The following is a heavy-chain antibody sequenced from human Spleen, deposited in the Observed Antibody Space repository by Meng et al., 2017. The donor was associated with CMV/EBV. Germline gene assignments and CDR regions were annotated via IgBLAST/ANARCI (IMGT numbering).Heavy chain of an antibody. CDR2: LFSGGSR. CDR3: ARGGNLAAYYFVY. Sequence: GGSLRLSCAASGFTVSSSSMSWVRQAPGKGLEWVSILFSGGSRYYADSLKGRFIISRDTSKNKPYLQVNSLRAEDTAVYYCARGGNLAAYYFVYWGQGTLVTVSS. CDR1: GFTVSSSS. D-gene: IGHD1-1*01. V-gene: IGHV3-53*01. J-gene: IGHJ4*01.